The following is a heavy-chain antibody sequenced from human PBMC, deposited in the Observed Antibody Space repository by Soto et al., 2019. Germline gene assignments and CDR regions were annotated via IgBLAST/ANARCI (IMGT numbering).Heavy chain of an antibody. V-gene: IGHV1-2*02. Sequence: ASVKVSCKASGYTFTGYYMYWVRQAPGQGLEGMGWINPNSGGTKYAEKFQGRVTMTRDTSISTASMELSRLRSDDTAVYYCARAQDTAMQYYYYYYGMDVWGQGTTVTVSS. J-gene: IGHJ6*02. D-gene: IGHD5-18*01. CDR3: ARAQDTAMQYYYYYYGMDV. CDR1: GYTFTGYY. CDR2: INPNSGGT.